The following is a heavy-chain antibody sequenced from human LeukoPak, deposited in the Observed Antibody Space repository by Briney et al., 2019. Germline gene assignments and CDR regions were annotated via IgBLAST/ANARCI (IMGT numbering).Heavy chain of an antibody. Sequence: GGSLRLSCTTSGFPFSSYWMSWVRQAPGKGLEWVANIKLDGSEKNYVDSVKGRFTISRDSAKNSLYLQMNSLRAEDTAVYYCARGVPYDSWSGPHYSDYWGQGTLVTVSS. CDR2: IKLDGSEK. CDR3: ARGVPYDSWSGPHYSDY. D-gene: IGHD3-3*01. V-gene: IGHV3-7*01. CDR1: GFPFSSYW. J-gene: IGHJ4*02.